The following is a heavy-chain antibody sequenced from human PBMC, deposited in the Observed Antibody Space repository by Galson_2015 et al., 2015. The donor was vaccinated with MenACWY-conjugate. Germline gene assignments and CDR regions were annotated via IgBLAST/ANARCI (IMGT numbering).Heavy chain of an antibody. CDR3: TRYLRAAKPFAF. Sequence: FLRLCCAAFGVCLGVLAIYWVRQSPLIGLEWVGGIRGKIKNYATAYAPSVKGRITIARDDSKNTAYLQMSDLKTADTAMYYCTRYLRAAKPFAFWGQGTLVTVSS. J-gene: IGHJ4*02. D-gene: IGHD6-13*01. CDR1: GVCLGVLA. CDR2: IRGKIKNYAT. V-gene: IGHV3-73*01.